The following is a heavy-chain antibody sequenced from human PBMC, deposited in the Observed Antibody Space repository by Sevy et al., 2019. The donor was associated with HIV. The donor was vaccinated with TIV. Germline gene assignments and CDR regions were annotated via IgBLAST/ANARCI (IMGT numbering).Heavy chain of an antibody. Sequence: ASVKVSCKASGYTFTSYYIHWFEQAPGQGLDWMGIINPIVGSTSYAKRFQGRVTMTRDTSTSTVYMELSSLRSEDTAVYYCARDHSWNKGTYFDYWGQGTLVTVSS. CDR2: INPIVGST. D-gene: IGHD1-1*01. J-gene: IGHJ4*02. CDR1: GYTFTSYY. CDR3: ARDHSWNKGTYFDY. V-gene: IGHV1-46*03.